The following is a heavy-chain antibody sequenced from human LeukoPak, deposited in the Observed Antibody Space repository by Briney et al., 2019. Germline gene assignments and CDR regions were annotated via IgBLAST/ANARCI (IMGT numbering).Heavy chain of an antibody. Sequence: GGSLRLSCAASGFTVSSNYMSWVRQAPGKGLEWVSVIYSGGSTYYADSVKGRFAISRDNPKNTLYLQMNSLRAEDTAVYYCAKQTMVKGFDYWGQGTLVTVSS. J-gene: IGHJ4*02. V-gene: IGHV3-53*01. CDR2: IYSGGST. CDR3: AKQTMVKGFDY. CDR1: GFTVSSNY. D-gene: IGHD3-10*01.